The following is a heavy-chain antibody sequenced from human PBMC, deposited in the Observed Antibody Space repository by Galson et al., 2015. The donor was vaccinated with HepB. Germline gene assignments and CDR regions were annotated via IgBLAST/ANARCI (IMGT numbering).Heavy chain of an antibody. Sequence: SPRLSCAASGFTFSSYAMSWVRQAPGKGLEWVGRIKSKTDGGTTDYAAPVKGRFTISRDDSKNTLYLQMNSLKTEDTAVYYCTTHDYGDSYYYYYYGMDVWGQGTTVTVSS. D-gene: IGHD4-17*01. J-gene: IGHJ6*02. V-gene: IGHV3-15*01. CDR1: GFTFSSYA. CDR2: IKSKTDGGTT. CDR3: TTHDYGDSYYYYYYGMDV.